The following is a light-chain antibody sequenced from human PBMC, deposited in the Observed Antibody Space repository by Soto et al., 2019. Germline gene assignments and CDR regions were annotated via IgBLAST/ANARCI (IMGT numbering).Light chain of an antibody. CDR2: DAS. J-gene: IGKJ4*02. CDR3: QQRSDWPST. Sequence: EIVLTQSPATLSLSPGERATLSCRASHSVSSYLAWYQQKPGQAPRLLIYDASNRATGIPARFSGSGCVTDFTLTISILEPDDFAFYYFQQRSDWPSTFGGGTKVQIK. CDR1: HSVSSY. V-gene: IGKV3-11*01.